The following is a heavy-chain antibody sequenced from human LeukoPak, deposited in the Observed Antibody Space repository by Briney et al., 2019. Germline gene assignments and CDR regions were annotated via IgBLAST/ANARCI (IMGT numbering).Heavy chain of an antibody. D-gene: IGHD3-3*01. CDR2: TYYRSKWYN. V-gene: IGHV6-1*01. CDR3: ARSHPDFWSGYLSYYFDY. Sequence: SQTLSLTCAISGDSVSSNSAAWNWIRQSPSRGLEWLGRTYYRSKWYNDYAVSVKSRITINPDTSKNQFSLQLNSVTPEDTAVYYCARSHPDFWSGYLSYYFDYWGQGTLVTVSS. CDR1: GDSVSSNSAA. J-gene: IGHJ4*02.